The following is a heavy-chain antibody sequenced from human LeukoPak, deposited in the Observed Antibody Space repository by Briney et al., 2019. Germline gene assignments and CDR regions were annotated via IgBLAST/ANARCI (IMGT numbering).Heavy chain of an antibody. V-gene: IGHV3-9*01. CDR2: ISWNSGSI. D-gene: IGHD6-6*01. Sequence: TGGSLRLSCAASGFTFDDYAMHFLPQPPGKGLEWVSDISWNSGSIGYADSVKGRFTISRDNARNSLYLQMNSLRAEDTALYYCAKDRRSSIASPGGFDYWGQGTLVTVSS. CDR3: AKDRRSSIASPGGFDY. J-gene: IGHJ4*02. CDR1: GFTFDDYA.